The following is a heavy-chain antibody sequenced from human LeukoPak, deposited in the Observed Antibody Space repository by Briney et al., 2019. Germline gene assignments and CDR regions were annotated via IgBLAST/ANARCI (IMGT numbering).Heavy chain of an antibody. CDR1: GGTFSSYA. CDR3: ARVYGSGSSLPNDY. CDR2: IIPIFGTA. D-gene: IGHD3-10*01. Sequence: GASVKLSCKASGGTFSSYAISWVRQAPGQGLEWMGRIIPIFGTANYAQKFQVRVTITADKSTSTAYMELSSLRSEDTAVYYCARVYGSGSSLPNDYWGQGTLVTVSS. V-gene: IGHV1-69*06. J-gene: IGHJ4*02.